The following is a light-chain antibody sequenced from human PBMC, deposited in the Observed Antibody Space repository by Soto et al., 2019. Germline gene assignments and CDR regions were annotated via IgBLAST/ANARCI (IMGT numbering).Light chain of an antibody. V-gene: IGKV1-5*03. CDR3: QQYHSSLPWT. J-gene: IGKJ1*01. Sequence: DIQMTQSPSTLSASVGDRVTLTCRASQTIYSWLAWYQQKPGKAPNLLIYKASTLESGVPSRFSGSGSGTEFTLTISSLQPDDFATYYCQQYHSSLPWTFRQGTKVEIK. CDR2: KAS. CDR1: QTIYSW.